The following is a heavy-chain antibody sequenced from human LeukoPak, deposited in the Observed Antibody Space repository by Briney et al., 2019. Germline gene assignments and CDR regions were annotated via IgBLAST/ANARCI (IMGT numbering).Heavy chain of an antibody. CDR1: EFTFSRYW. J-gene: IGHJ4*02. D-gene: IGHD5-24*01. Sequence: PGGSLRLSCAASEFTFSRYWIHWVRQAPGQGLVWVSRINSDGTSTIYADSVKGRFTISRDDAKNTLYLQMNSLRAEDTAVYYCARARRDGYNVFVYWGQGALVTVSS. CDR3: ARARRDGYNVFVY. V-gene: IGHV3-74*01. CDR2: INSDGTST.